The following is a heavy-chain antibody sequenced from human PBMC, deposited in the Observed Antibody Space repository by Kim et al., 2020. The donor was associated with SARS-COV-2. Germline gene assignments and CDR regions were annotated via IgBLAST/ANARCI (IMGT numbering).Heavy chain of an antibody. J-gene: IGHJ6*03. Sequence: SVKVSCKASGGTFSSNAISWVRQAPGQGLEWMGRIIPILGVPKYAQKFQGRVTITADKSTNTAYMELSSLRSEDTAVYYCARDTDSYYMDVRGKGTTVTVSS. D-gene: IGHD4-17*01. CDR1: GGTFSSNA. CDR2: IIPILGVP. V-gene: IGHV1-69*04. CDR3: ARDTDSYYMDV.